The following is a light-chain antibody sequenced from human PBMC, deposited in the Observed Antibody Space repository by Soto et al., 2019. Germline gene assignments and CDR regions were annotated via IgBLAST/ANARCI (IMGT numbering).Light chain of an antibody. CDR1: QSVSSN. Sequence: EIVMTQSPATLSVSPGERATLSCRASQSVSSNFAWYQQRPAQAPRLLIYDVSTRATGVPTRFSGSGSGTEFTLTISSLQAEYFAFYYCQQYHDWPLTFGGGTRVEIK. J-gene: IGKJ4*01. CDR3: QQYHDWPLT. CDR2: DVS. V-gene: IGKV3D-15*01.